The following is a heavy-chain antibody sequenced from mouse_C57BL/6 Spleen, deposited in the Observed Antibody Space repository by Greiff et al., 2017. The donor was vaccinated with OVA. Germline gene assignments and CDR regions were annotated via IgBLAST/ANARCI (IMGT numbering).Heavy chain of an antibody. CDR1: GFTFSSYG. CDR3: ARHNGAFDY. CDR2: ISSGGSYT. V-gene: IGHV5-6*02. Sequence: DVMLVESGGDLVKPGGSLKLSCAASGFTFSSYGMSWVRQTPDKRLEWVATISSGGSYTYYPDSVKGRFTISRDNATNPLYLQMSSLKTADTAMYYCARHNGAFDYWGQGTTLTVSS. J-gene: IGHJ2*01.